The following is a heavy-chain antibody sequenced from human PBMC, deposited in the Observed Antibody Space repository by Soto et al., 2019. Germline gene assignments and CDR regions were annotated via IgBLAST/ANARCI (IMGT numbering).Heavy chain of an antibody. Sequence: GESLKISCKGSVYSFTSYWISWVRQMPGKGLEWMGRIDPSDSYTNYSPSFQGHVTISADKSISTAYLQWSSLKASDTAMYYCAIPYSGSYDNKDYWGQGTLVTVSS. D-gene: IGHD1-26*01. CDR1: VYSFTSYW. V-gene: IGHV5-10-1*01. CDR3: AIPYSGSYDNKDY. CDR2: IDPSDSYT. J-gene: IGHJ4*02.